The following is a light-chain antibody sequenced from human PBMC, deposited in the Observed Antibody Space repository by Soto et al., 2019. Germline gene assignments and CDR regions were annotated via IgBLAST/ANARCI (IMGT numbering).Light chain of an antibody. CDR1: QTVRNNY. CDR3: QQYGYSPIT. CDR2: DAS. Sequence: EFVLTQSPGTLSLSPVERATLSCRASQTVRNNYLAWYQQKPGQAPRLLIYDASSRATGIPDRFSGGGSGTNFTLTISRLDPEDFAVYYCQQYGYSPITFGQGTRLELK. J-gene: IGKJ5*01. V-gene: IGKV3-20*01.